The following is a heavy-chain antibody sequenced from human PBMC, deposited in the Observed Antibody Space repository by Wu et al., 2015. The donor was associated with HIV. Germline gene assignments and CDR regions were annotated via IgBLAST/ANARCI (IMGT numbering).Heavy chain of an antibody. CDR2: INPNSGGT. CDR1: GYTFTGYY. CDR3: ARGYDILTGYYGVGYYYYGMDV. Sequence: QVQLVQSGAEVMKPGASVKVSCKASGYTFTGYYMHWVRQAPGQGLEWMGWINPNSGGTNYAQKFQGRVTMTRDTSISTAYMELSRLRSDDTAVYYCARGYDILTGYYGVGYYYYGMDVVGTKGTTV. J-gene: IGHJ6*04. V-gene: IGHV1-2*02. D-gene: IGHD3-9*01.